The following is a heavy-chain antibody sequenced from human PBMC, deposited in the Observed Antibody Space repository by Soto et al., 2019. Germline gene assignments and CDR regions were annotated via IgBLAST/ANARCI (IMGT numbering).Heavy chain of an antibody. CDR3: ARDLRGSRTSRPWNYYGLDV. J-gene: IGHJ6*02. V-gene: IGHV4-61*08. Sequence: LGLTCAVSGGSFSSSVHYWSWIRQPPGKGLERIGNIYYSGSTNYNPSLKSRVTISVDTSKNQFSLKLSSVTAADTAVYYCARDLRGSRTSRPWNYYGLDVWGQGTTVTVSS. D-gene: IGHD2-2*01. CDR1: GGSFSSSVHY. CDR2: IYYSGST.